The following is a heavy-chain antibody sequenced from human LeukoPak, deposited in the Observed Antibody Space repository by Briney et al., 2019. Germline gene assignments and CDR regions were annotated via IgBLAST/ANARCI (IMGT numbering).Heavy chain of an antibody. J-gene: IGHJ5*02. Sequence: PSETLSLTCAVYGGSFSGYYWSWIRQPPGKGLEWIGEINHSGSTNYHPSLKSRVTISVDTSKNQFSLKLSSVTAADTAVYYCARGKNWFDPWGQGTLVTVSS. V-gene: IGHV4-34*01. CDR1: GGSFSGYY. CDR3: ARGKNWFDP. CDR2: INHSGST.